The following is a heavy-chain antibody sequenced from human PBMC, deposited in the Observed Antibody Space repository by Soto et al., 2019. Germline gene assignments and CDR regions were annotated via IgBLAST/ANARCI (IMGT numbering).Heavy chain of an antibody. CDR3: ASPKIAFYNWFDP. D-gene: IGHD3-3*02. CDR1: GGSVSTDGYY. Sequence: SETLSLTCSVSGGSVSTDGYYWSWIRQHPETGLEWIGYIYYSGTTYYNPSLRGRVIISLDTSKNQFSLRLTSLTAADTAVYYCASPKIAFYNWFDPWGQGTLVTVSS. V-gene: IGHV4-31*03. CDR2: IYYSGTT. J-gene: IGHJ5*02.